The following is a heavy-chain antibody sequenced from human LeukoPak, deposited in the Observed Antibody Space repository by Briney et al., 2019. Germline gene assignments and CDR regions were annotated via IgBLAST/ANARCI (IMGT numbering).Heavy chain of an antibody. CDR1: GFTFSSYW. J-gene: IGHJ4*02. CDR3: ARDRGDYYDSSGLFDY. Sequence: PGGSLRLSCAASGFTFSSYWMHWVRQAPGKGLVLVSRINSDGSSTSYADSVKGRFTISRDNAKNTLYLQMNSLRAEDTAVYYCARDRGDYYDSSGLFDYWGQGTLVTVSS. V-gene: IGHV3-74*01. CDR2: INSDGSST. D-gene: IGHD3-22*01.